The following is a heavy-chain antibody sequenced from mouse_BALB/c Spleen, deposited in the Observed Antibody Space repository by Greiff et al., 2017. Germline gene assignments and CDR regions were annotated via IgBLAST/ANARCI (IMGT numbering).Heavy chain of an antibody. CDR1: GFSLSRYS. CDR2: IWGGGST. V-gene: IGHV2-6-4*01. D-gene: IGHD1-1*01. CDR3: ARNYYYGSSSAWFAY. J-gene: IGHJ3*01. Sequence: VQRVESGPGLVAPSQSLSITCTVSGFSLSRYSVHWVRQPPGKGLEWLGMIWGGGSTDYNSALKSRLSISKDNSKSQVFLKMNSLQTDDTAMYYCARNYYYGSSSAWFAYWGQGTLVTVSA.